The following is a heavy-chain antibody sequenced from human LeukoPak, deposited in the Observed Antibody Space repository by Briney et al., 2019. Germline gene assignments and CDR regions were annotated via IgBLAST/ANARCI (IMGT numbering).Heavy chain of an antibody. CDR1: GLTFDDYA. CDR3: AKDMGRGLYDFWSGLSYYYYGMDV. CDR2: ISWNSGSI. Sequence: GGSLRLSCAASGLTFDDYAMHWVRQAPGKGLEWVSGISWNSGSIGYADSVKGRFTISRDNAKNSLYLQMNSLRAEDTALYYCAKDMGRGLYDFWSGLSYYYYGMDVWGQGTTVTVSS. J-gene: IGHJ6*02. D-gene: IGHD3-3*01. V-gene: IGHV3-9*01.